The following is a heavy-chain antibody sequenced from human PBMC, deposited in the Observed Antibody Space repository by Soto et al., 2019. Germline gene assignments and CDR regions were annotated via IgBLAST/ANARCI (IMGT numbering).Heavy chain of an antibody. CDR3: ARDLKVAASNSYFYYGMDV. J-gene: IGHJ6*02. CDR2: ISRSSTNI. D-gene: IGHD6-19*01. V-gene: IGHV3-21*01. CDR1: GFTFSNYT. Sequence: EVQLVESGGGLVKPGGSLRLSCAASGFTFSNYTMEWARQAPGKGLDWLSSISRSSTNIFYADSVKGRFTVSRDNANNVLYLQINSLSAEDTAIYYCARDLKVAASNSYFYYGMDVWGQGTTVTVSS.